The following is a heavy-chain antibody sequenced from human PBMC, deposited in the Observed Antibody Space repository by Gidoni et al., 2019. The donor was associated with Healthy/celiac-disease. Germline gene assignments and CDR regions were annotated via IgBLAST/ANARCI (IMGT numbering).Heavy chain of an antibody. CDR3: AKDREITMVRGVISYYYGMDV. D-gene: IGHD3-10*01. CDR1: GFTFSSYG. V-gene: IGHV3-30*18. Sequence: QVQLAESGGGVVQPGRSLRLSCAASGFTFSSYGFHWARQAPGKGLEWVAVISYYGSNKYYADSVKGRFTISRDNSKNTLYLQMNSLRAEDTAVYYCAKDREITMVRGVISYYYGMDVWGQGTTVTVSS. CDR2: ISYYGSNK. J-gene: IGHJ6*02.